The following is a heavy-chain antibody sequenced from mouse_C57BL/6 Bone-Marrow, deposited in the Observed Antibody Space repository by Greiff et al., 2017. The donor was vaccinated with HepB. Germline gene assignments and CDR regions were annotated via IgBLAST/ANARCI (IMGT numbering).Heavy chain of an antibody. Sequence: EVQLQQSGAELVRPGASVKLSCTASGFNIKDDYMHWVKQRPEQGLEWIGWIDPENGDTEYASKFKGKATITADTSSNTAYLQLSSLTSEDTAVYYCTSDGYYPAWFAYWGQGTLVTVSA. J-gene: IGHJ3*01. CDR1: GFNIKDDY. D-gene: IGHD2-3*01. CDR2: IDPENGDT. CDR3: TSDGYYPAWFAY. V-gene: IGHV14-4*01.